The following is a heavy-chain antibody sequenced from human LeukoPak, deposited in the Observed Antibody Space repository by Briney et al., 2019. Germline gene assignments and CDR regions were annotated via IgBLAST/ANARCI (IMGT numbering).Heavy chain of an antibody. CDR3: AKGARYSSGWSSFYFDY. Sequence: GRSLRLSCAASGFTFSSYGMHWVRQVPGKGLEWVAVISYDGSNKYYADSVKGRFTITRDNSKNTLYLRMNSLRAEDTAVYYCAKGARYSSGWSSFYFDYWGQGTLVTVSS. V-gene: IGHV3-30*18. J-gene: IGHJ4*02. CDR2: ISYDGSNK. D-gene: IGHD6-19*01. CDR1: GFTFSSYG.